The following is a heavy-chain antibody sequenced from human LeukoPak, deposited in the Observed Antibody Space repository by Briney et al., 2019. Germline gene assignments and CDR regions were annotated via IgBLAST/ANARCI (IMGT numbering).Heavy chain of an antibody. CDR3: ARGNDILTGYRSTYDAFDI. D-gene: IGHD3-9*01. Sequence: GRSLRLSCAASEFTFSSYGMHWVRQAPGKGLEWVAVIWFDGSNKYYADSVKGRFTISRDNSKNTLYLQMNSLRAEDTAVYYCARGNDILTGYRSTYDAFDIWGQGTMVTVSS. V-gene: IGHV3-33*01. CDR1: EFTFSSYG. CDR2: IWFDGSNK. J-gene: IGHJ3*02.